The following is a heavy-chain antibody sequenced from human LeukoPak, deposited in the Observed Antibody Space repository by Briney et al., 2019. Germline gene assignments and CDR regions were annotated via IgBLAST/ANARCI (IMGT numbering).Heavy chain of an antibody. D-gene: IGHD6-19*01. CDR1: GYSISSGYY. V-gene: IGHV4-38-2*02. Sequence: PSETLSLTCAVSGYSISSGYYWGWIRQPPGKGLEWIGSIYHSGSTYYNPSLKSRVTISVDTSKNQFSLKLSSVTAADTAVYYCAREGQKNIAVAGKFYYWGQGTLVTVSS. J-gene: IGHJ4*02. CDR2: IYHSGST. CDR3: AREGQKNIAVAGKFYY.